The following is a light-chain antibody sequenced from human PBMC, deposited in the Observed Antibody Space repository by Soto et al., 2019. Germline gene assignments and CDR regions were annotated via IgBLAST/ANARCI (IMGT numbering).Light chain of an antibody. J-gene: IGLJ1*01. CDR1: SSEVGGYNY. V-gene: IGLV2-14*01. Sequence: QSVLTQPASVSASPGQSITISCTGTSSEVGGYNYVSWYQQHPGKAPKLMIYDVSNRPSGVSDRFSGSKSGNTASLTISLLQAEDEADYYCNSYTSSSIHVFGTGTKVTV. CDR3: NSYTSSSIHV. CDR2: DVS.